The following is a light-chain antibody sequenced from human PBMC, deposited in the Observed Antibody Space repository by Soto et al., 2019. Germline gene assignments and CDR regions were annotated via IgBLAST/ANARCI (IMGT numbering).Light chain of an antibody. J-gene: IGLJ3*02. Sequence: NFMLTHPHSVSESPGKTVTISCTGSSGSIASNYVHWYQQRPCSAPTTVIYEDNKRPSGVPDRFSGSVDTSSNSASLIISGLKTEDEADYYCQSHDTTNVVFGRGTKLTVL. CDR3: QSHDTTNVV. CDR2: EDN. V-gene: IGLV6-57*02. CDR1: SGSIASNY.